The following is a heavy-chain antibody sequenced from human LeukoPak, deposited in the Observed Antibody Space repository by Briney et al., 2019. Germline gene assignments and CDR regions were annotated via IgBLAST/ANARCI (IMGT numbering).Heavy chain of an antibody. J-gene: IGHJ4*02. V-gene: IGHV1-8*03. CDR2: MNPNSGNT. CDR1: GYTFTGYY. CDR3: ARAGGPIVGATRGDY. Sequence: GASVKVSCKASGYTFTGYYMHWVRQAPGQGLEWMGWMNPNSGNTGYAQKFQGRVTITRNTSISTAYMELSSLRSEDTAVYYCARAGGPIVGATRGDYWGQGTLVTVSS. D-gene: IGHD1-26*01.